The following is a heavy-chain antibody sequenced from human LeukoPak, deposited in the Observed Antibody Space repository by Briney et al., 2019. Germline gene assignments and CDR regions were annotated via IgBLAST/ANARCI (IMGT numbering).Heavy chain of an antibody. CDR1: GGSFSGYY. J-gene: IGHJ6*04. CDR2: INHSGST. CDR3: VRGRVSLDV. V-gene: IGHV4-34*01. Sequence: PSETLSLTCAVYGGSFSGYYWSWIRQPPGKGLEWIGEINHSGSTDYNPSLKSRVTISVDTSKNQFSLKLTSVTAADTAVYYCVRGRVSLDVWGKGTTVTVSS.